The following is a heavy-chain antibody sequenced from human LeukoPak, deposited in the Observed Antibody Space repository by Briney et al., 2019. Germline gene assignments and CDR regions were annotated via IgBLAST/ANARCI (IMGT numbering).Heavy chain of an antibody. J-gene: IGHJ6*02. CDR1: GGTFSSYA. CDR2: IIPILGIA. D-gene: IGHD3-10*01. V-gene: IGHV1-69*04. Sequence: ASVKVSCKASGGTFSSYAISWVRQAPGQGLEWMGRIIPILGIANYAQKFQGRVTITADKSTSTAYMELSSLRSEDTAVYYCARPRKGLLWFGELFHNYYYGMDVWGQGTTVTVS. CDR3: ARPRKGLLWFGELFHNYYYGMDV.